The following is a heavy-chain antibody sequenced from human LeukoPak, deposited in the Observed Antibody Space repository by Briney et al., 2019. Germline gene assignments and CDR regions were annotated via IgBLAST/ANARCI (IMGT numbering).Heavy chain of an antibody. CDR3: ARRSGDSFYYYYYYMDV. V-gene: IGHV3-7*01. CDR2: IKQYGSEK. Sequence: GWALTLSCAACRWTFRSYWMSWVGQAPAKGREGVAIIKQYGSEKYYVDSVKGRLTISRDNANKSLHLQMNSLRAEVTAVYSCARRSGDSFYYYYYYMDVWGKGTTVTISS. D-gene: IGHD4-17*01. CDR1: RWTFRSYW. J-gene: IGHJ6*03.